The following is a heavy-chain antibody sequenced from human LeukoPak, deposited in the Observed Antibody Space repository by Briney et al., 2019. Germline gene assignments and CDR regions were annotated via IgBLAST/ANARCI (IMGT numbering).Heavy chain of an antibody. D-gene: IGHD3-10*01. CDR1: GGSISSYY. Sequence: SETLSLTCAVSGGSISSYYWSWIRQPPGKGLEWIGYIYYSGSTNYNPSLKSRVTISVDTSKNQFSLKLSSVTAADTAVYYCARATYYYALSSLYYYYYMDVWGKGTTVTVSS. V-gene: IGHV4-59*01. J-gene: IGHJ6*03. CDR2: IYYSGST. CDR3: ARATYYYALSSLYYYYYMDV.